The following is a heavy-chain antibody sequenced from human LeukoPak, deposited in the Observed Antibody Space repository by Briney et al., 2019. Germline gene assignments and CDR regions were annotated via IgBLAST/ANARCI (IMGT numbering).Heavy chain of an antibody. CDR2: IWYDGSSK. V-gene: IGHV3-33*01. Sequence: GGSLRLSCAASGFIFSAYGVHWVRQAPGKGLEWVAVIWYDGSSKDYADSVKGRFTFSRDNSKNTLYLQMNSLTVEDTAVYYCARSQSSSLIDYWGQGTLVTVSS. D-gene: IGHD6-13*01. J-gene: IGHJ4*02. CDR3: ARSQSSSLIDY. CDR1: GFIFSAYG.